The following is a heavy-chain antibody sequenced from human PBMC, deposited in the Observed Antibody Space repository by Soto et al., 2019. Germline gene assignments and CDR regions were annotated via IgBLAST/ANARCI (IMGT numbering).Heavy chain of an antibody. CDR2: ISSSSSYI. Sequence: EVQLVESGGGLVKPGGSLRLSCAASGFTFSSYSMNWVRQAPGKGLEWVSSISSSSSYIYYADSVKGRFTISRDNAKNSLYLQMNSLRAEDTAVYYCARTSSSSGYSGSTIGGYFDYWGQGTLVTVSS. CDR3: ARTSSSSGYSGSTIGGYFDY. D-gene: IGHD5-12*01. V-gene: IGHV3-21*01. CDR1: GFTFSSYS. J-gene: IGHJ4*02.